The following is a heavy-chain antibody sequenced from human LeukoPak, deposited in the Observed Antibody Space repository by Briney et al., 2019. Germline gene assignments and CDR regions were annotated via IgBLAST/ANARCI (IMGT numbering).Heavy chain of an antibody. CDR3: ARHRVGYFDY. D-gene: IGHD3-10*01. CDR1: GFTFSSYD. V-gene: IGHV3-48*02. J-gene: IGHJ4*02. Sequence: GGPLRLSCAASGFTFSSYDMHWVRQAPGKGLEWVSYISSSSTTTHYPDSVKGRFTISRDNAKNSLYLQMNTLRDEDTAVYYCARHRVGYFDYWGQGTLVTVSS. CDR2: ISSSSTTT.